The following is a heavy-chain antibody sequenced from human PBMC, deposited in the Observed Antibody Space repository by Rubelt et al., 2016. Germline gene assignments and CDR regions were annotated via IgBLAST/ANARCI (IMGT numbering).Heavy chain of an antibody. D-gene: IGHD1-26*01. CDR2: INQDGSEK. CDR3: ARDSQSGGYWSYYFEN. Sequence: DVQLVESGGGLVQPGGSLRLSCAASGFTVSSNYMAWVRQTPGKGLEWVANINQDGSEKYYVDSVTGRFTISSDNAKNSRYLQMSSLSAEDTAVYYCARDSQSGGYWSYYFENWGQGTLVTVSS. CDR1: GFTVSSNY. V-gene: IGHV3-7*01. J-gene: IGHJ4*02.